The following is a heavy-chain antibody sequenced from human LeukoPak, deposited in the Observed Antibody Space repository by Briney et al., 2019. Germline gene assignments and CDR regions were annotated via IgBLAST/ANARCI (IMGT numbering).Heavy chain of an antibody. V-gene: IGHV4-59*01. D-gene: IGHD6-19*01. Sequence: SETLSLTCTVSGGSISSYYWSWIRQPPGKGLEWIGYIYYSGSTNYNPSLKSRVTISVDTSKNQFSLKLSSVTAADTAVYYCASGGVAGNFDYWGQGTLVTVSS. J-gene: IGHJ4*02. CDR2: IYYSGST. CDR3: ASGGVAGNFDY. CDR1: GGSISSYY.